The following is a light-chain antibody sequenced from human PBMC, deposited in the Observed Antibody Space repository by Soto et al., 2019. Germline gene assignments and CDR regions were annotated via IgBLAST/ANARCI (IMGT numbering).Light chain of an antibody. V-gene: IGKV3-15*01. Sequence: EIVMTQSPATLSVSPGERATLSCRASQSVSNNLAWYQQKPGQAPRLLIYGASTRATGIPARFSGSGSGTEFTLTISSLQYEDFAVYYCQQYNNWPHTFGQGTKLEIQ. CDR3: QQYNNWPHT. J-gene: IGKJ2*01. CDR2: GAS. CDR1: QSVSNN.